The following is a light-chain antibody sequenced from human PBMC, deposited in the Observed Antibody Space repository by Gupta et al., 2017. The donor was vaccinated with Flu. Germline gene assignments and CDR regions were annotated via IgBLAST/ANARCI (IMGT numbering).Light chain of an antibody. CDR1: QSVLYSSNNKNY. CDR2: WAS. Sequence: DIVMTQSPDSLAVSLGERATINCKSSQSVLYSSNNKNYLAWYQQKPGQPPKLLIYWASTRESGVPDRCSGSGSGTDFTLTSSSLQAEDVAVYYCQQYESTPVTFGPGTKVDIK. V-gene: IGKV4-1*01. J-gene: IGKJ3*01. CDR3: QQYESTPVT.